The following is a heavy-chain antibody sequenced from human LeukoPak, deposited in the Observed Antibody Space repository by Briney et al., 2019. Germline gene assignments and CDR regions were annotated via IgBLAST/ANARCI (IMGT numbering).Heavy chain of an antibody. CDR1: GYSISRGYY. V-gene: IGHV4-38-2*01. J-gene: IGHJ4*02. CDR3: ARPGWIITSGIDY. CDR2: IYHIGST. D-gene: IGHD3-10*01. Sequence: SETLSLTCGVSGYSISRGYYWAWIRPPPGKGLKWIGTIYHIGSTYYTPSLGSRVTISVDTSKNEFSLNLKSVTAADTAVYYCARPGWIITSGIDYWGQGALVTVAS.